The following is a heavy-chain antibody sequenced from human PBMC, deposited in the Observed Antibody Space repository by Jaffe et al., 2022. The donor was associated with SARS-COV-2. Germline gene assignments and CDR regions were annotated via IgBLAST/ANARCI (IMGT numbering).Heavy chain of an antibody. CDR2: IRSDGYTI. CDR3: VRDTYWGFDY. D-gene: IGHD3-16*01. V-gene: IGHV3-48*01. J-gene: IGHJ4*02. CDR1: GFTFSTDP. Sequence: EVQLVESGGGLVQPGGSLRLSCAASGFTFSTDPMNWVRQAPGKGLEWVSHIRSDGYTIDYAGSVKGRFTISRDNAKNSLYLQMDSLRIEDTAVYYCVRDTYWGFDYWGQGALVTVSP.